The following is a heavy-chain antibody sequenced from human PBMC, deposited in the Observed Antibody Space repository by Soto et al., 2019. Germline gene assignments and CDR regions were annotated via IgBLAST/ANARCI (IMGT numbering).Heavy chain of an antibody. CDR3: ARQSGDYVCDY. Sequence: SETLSLTCTVSGGSISSGDYYWNWIRQPPGKGLEWIGYIYYSGSTYYNPSLKSRVTISVDTSKNQFSLKLSSVTAADTAVYYCARQSGDYVCDYWGQGTLVTVSS. CDR2: IYYSGST. V-gene: IGHV4-61*08. CDR1: GGSISSGDYY. D-gene: IGHD3-16*01. J-gene: IGHJ4*02.